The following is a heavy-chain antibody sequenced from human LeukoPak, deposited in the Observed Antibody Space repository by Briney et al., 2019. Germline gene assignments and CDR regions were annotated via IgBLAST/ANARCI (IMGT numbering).Heavy chain of an antibody. CDR2: MNPINGDS. V-gene: IGHV1-8*03. CDR3: ARTTSFTASGYDY. J-gene: IGHJ4*02. Sequence: ASVKVSCKASGYTFTNYHINWVRQATGQGLEWVAWMNPINGDSGFAQKFQGRVTITRDSSISTSYMELRSLTSEDTAVYFCARTTSFTASGYDYWGPGTLVTVSS. D-gene: IGHD6-25*01. CDR1: GYTFTNYH.